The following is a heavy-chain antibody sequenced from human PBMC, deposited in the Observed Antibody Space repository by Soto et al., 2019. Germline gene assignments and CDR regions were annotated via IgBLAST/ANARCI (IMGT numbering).Heavy chain of an antibody. Sequence: GQSLKISCKGSGYSFTSYWIGWERQMPGKGLEWMGIIYPGDSDTRYSPSFQGQVTISADKSISTAYLQWSSLKASDTAMYYCARQLDYGDLYYSYYGMDVWGQGTTVTVSS. V-gene: IGHV5-51*01. CDR3: ARQLDYGDLYYSYYGMDV. CDR2: IYPGDSDT. CDR1: GYSFTSYW. D-gene: IGHD4-17*01. J-gene: IGHJ6*02.